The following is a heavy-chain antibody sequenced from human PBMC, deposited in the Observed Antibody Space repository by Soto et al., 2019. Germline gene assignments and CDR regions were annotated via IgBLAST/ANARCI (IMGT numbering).Heavy chain of an antibody. V-gene: IGHV4-31*03. J-gene: IGHJ5*02. CDR2: IYYSGST. CDR1: GGSISSGVYY. CDR3: ARLIGFLEWERHWSDP. Sequence: SETLPLTFTVSGGSISSGVYYWSWIRQHPGKGLEWIWYIYYSGSTYYNPSLKSRVTISLDTSKNQFSLKLSCVTAADTAVYYCARLIGFLEWERHWSDPWGQGTLVTVSS. D-gene: IGHD3-3*01.